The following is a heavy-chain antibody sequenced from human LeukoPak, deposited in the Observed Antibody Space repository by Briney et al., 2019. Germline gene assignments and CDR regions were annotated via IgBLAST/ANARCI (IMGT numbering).Heavy chain of an antibody. D-gene: IGHD6-19*01. CDR3: ARGRSAGWHNWFDP. J-gene: IGHJ5*02. Sequence: ASVKVSCKASGYTFTGYYMHWVRQAPGQGLEWMGWINANSGGTDYAQKFQGRVTMTRDTSISTAYMELSRLRSDDTAVYYCARGRSAGWHNWFDPWGQGTLVIVSS. CDR1: GYTFTGYY. V-gene: IGHV1-2*02. CDR2: INANSGGT.